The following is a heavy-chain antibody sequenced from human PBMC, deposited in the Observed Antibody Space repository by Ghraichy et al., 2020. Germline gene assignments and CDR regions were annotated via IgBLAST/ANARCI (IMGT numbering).Heavy chain of an antibody. D-gene: IGHD3-10*01. V-gene: IGHV3-74*01. CDR2: INSDGSST. Sequence: GESLNISCAASGFTFSTSWIHWVRQGPGQGLVWVSLINSDGSSTNYADSVKGRFTIYRDNAKNTVYLQMNSLRAEDTAVYYCVRDYFYSMDVWGQGTTVIVSS. J-gene: IGHJ6*02. CDR3: VRDYFYSMDV. CDR1: GFTFSTSW.